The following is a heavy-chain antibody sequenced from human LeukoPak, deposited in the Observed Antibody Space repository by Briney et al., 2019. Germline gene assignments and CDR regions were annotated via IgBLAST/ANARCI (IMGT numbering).Heavy chain of an antibody. J-gene: IGHJ5*02. V-gene: IGHV4-34*01. CDR1: GGSFSGYY. CDR3: AGRNYDFWSGYSNWFDP. CDR2: INHSGST. D-gene: IGHD3-3*01. Sequence: PSETLSLTCAVYGGSFSGYYWSWIRQPPGKGLEWIGEINHSGSTNYNPSLKSRVTISVDTSKNQFSLKLSSVTAADTAVYYCAGRNYDFWSGYSNWFDPWGQGTLVTVSS.